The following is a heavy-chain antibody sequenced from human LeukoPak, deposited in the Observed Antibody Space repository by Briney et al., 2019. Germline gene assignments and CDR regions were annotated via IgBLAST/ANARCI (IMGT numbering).Heavy chain of an antibody. V-gene: IGHV4-59*08. J-gene: IGHJ3*02. D-gene: IGHD6-13*01. CDR2: IYYSGST. CDR1: GGSISSYY. Sequence: KTSETLSLTCTVSGGSISSYYWSWIRQPPGKGLEWIGYIYYSGSTNYNPSLKSRVTISVDTSKNQFSLKLSSVTAADTAVYYCATPEKQLGYDAYDIWDQGKIVTVS. CDR3: ATPEKQLGYDAYDI.